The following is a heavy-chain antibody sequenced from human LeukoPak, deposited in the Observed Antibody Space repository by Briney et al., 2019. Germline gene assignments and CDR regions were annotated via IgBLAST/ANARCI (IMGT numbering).Heavy chain of an antibody. CDR3: ARVYSTNYYGSGDRPFLFDY. D-gene: IGHD3-10*01. CDR1: GYTFTSYG. V-gene: IGHV1-18*01. Sequence: ASVKVSCKASGYTFTSYGFSWVRHAPGPGLDWMVCISTYYGNTNYAQKLQDRVTMTTDTSTSTAYMELTSLRSDDTAVYYCARVYSTNYYGSGDRPFLFDYWGQGTVVTVSS. CDR2: ISTYYGNT. J-gene: IGHJ4*02.